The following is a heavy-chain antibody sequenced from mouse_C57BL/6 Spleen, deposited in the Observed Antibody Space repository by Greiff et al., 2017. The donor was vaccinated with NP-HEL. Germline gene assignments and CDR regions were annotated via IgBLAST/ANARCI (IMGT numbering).Heavy chain of an antibody. Sequence: QVQLQQSGAELVRPGASVKLSCKASGYTFTDYYINWVKQRPGQGLEWIARIYPGSGNTYYNEKFKGKATLTAEKSSSTAYMQLSSLTSEDSAVYFCARLGTRDFDYWGQGTTLTVSS. V-gene: IGHV1-76*01. CDR3: ARLGTRDFDY. J-gene: IGHJ2*01. D-gene: IGHD2-14*01. CDR1: GYTFTDYY. CDR2: IYPGSGNT.